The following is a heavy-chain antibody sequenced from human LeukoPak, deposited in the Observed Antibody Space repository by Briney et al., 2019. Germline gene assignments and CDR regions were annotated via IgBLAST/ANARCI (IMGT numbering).Heavy chain of an antibody. V-gene: IGHV1-18*01. CDR2: ISAYNGNT. D-gene: IGHD3-10*01. CDR3: ARVVSPRGWFDP. Sequence: ASVKVSCKASGYTFTSYGISWVRQAPGQGLEWMRWISAYNGNTNYAQKLQGRVTMTTDTSTSTAYMELRSLRSDDTAVYYCARVVSPRGWFDPWGQGTLVTVSS. J-gene: IGHJ5*02. CDR1: GYTFTSYG.